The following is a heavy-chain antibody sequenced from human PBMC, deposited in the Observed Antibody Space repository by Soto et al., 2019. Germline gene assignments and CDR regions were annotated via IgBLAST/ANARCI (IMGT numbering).Heavy chain of an antibody. CDR2: ISGYNGNT. V-gene: IGHV1-18*01. J-gene: IGHJ6*02. CDR1: GYTFTRSA. CDR3: AREYGMDV. Sequence: ASVKVSCKASGYTFTRSAISWVRQAPGQGLEWVGWISGYNGNTNYAQKFQGRITLTTDTSTKTAFMELRSLTGDDTAVYYCAREYGMDVWGQGTTVTVSS.